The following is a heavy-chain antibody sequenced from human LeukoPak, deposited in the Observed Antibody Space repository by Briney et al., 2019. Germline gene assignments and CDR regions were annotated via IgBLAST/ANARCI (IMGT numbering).Heavy chain of an antibody. CDR2: ISGSGGST. CDR3: AKDLDSSGYYDYYYYGMDV. Sequence: GGSLRLSCADSGFTFSSYAMSWVRQAPGKGLEWVSAISGSGGSTYYADSVKGRFTISRDNSKNTLYLQMNSLRAEDTAVYYCAKDLDSSGYYDYYYYGMDVWGQGTTVTVSS. J-gene: IGHJ6*02. D-gene: IGHD3-22*01. V-gene: IGHV3-23*01. CDR1: GFTFSSYA.